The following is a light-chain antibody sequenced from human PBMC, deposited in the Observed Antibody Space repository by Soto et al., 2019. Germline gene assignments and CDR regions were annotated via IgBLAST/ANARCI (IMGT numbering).Light chain of an antibody. CDR2: YDS. J-gene: IGLJ2*01. V-gene: IGLV3-21*04. Sequence: SYELTQPPSVSVAPGKTARITCGGNNIGSKSVHWYQQKPGQAPVLVIYYDSDRPSGIPERFSGSNSGNTATLTISRVEAEDEDDYYCQVWDSSSDHRDVVFGGGTKLTVL. CDR1: NIGSKS. CDR3: QVWDSSSDHRDVV.